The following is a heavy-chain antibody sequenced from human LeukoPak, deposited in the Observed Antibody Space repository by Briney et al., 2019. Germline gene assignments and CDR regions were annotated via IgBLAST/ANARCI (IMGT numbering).Heavy chain of an antibody. CDR1: GGSFSGYY. CDR3: ARGPYGSGSFFDY. D-gene: IGHD3-10*01. V-gene: IGHV4-34*01. CDR2: INHSGST. Sequence: SETLSLTCAVYGGSFSGYYWSWIPHPPGKGLEWIGEINHSGSTNYNPSLKSRVTISVDTSKNQFSLKLSSVTAADTAVYYCARGPYGSGSFFDYWGQGTLVTVSS. J-gene: IGHJ4*02.